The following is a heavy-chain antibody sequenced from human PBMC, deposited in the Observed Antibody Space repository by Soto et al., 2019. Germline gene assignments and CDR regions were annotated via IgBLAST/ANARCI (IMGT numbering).Heavy chain of an antibody. V-gene: IGHV3-7*03. D-gene: IGHD5-12*01. CDR3: ARDMGGAYSGYDLHYGMDV. CDR1: GFTFSSYW. CDR2: IKQDGSEK. J-gene: IGHJ6*02. Sequence: EVQLVESGGGLVQPGGSLRLSCAASGFTFSSYWMSWVRQAPGKGLEWVANIKQDGSEKYYVDSVKGRFTISRDNAKNSLYLQMNSLRAEDTAVYYCARDMGGAYSGYDLHYGMDVWGQGTTVTVSS.